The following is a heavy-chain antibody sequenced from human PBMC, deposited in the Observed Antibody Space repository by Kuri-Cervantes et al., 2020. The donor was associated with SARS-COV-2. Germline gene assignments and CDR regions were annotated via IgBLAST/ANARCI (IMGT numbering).Heavy chain of an antibody. Sequence: GGSLRLSCAASGFTFSSYAIHWVRQAPGKGLEWVAVISYDGSNKYYADSVKGRFTISGDNSKNTLYLQMNSLRAEDTAVYYCVRDGDHWNFDYWGQGTLVTVSS. CDR3: VRDGDHWNFDY. CDR1: GFTFSSYA. D-gene: IGHD1-1*01. J-gene: IGHJ4*02. V-gene: IGHV3-30-3*01. CDR2: ISYDGSNK.